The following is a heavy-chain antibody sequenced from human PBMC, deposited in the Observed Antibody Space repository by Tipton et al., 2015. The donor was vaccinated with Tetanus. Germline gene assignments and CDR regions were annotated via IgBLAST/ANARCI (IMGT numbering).Heavy chain of an antibody. CDR2: IYYSGST. CDR3: ARHVTRVAAAGTGDYYYGMDV. J-gene: IGHJ6*02. Sequence: TPSLTCTVSSGSISSYYWSWIRQPPGKGLEWIGYIYYSGSTNYNPSLKSRVTISVDTSKNQFSLELSSVTAADTAVYYCARHVTRVAAAGTGDYYYGMDVWGQGTTVTVSS. D-gene: IGHD6-13*01. CDR1: SGSISSYY. V-gene: IGHV4-59*08.